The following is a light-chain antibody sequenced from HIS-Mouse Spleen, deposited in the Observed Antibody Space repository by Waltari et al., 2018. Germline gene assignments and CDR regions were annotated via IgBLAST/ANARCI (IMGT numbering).Light chain of an antibody. CDR3: QAWDSSYSV. J-gene: IGLJ2*01. V-gene: IGLV3-1*01. CDR1: KLGDKY. Sequence: SYELTQPPSVSVSPGQTASITCSGDKLGDKYACWYQHKPGQSPGLVIYQDSKRPSGIPERFAGSNAGNTATLTISGTQAMDEADYYCQAWDSSYSVFGGGTKLTVL. CDR2: QDS.